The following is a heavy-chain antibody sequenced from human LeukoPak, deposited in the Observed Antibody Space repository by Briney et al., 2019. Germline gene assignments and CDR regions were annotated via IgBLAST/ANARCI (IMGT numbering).Heavy chain of an antibody. J-gene: IGHJ4*02. D-gene: IGHD4-23*01. Sequence: GGSLRLSCAASGFTFSSYAMGWVRQAPGKGLEWVSAISGRGGYTYYADSVKGRFTISRDNSKNTLYLQMNTLRAEDTAVFYCAKDYGGIPFDYWGQGTLVTVSS. CDR1: GFTFSSYA. V-gene: IGHV3-23*01. CDR2: ISGRGGYT. CDR3: AKDYGGIPFDY.